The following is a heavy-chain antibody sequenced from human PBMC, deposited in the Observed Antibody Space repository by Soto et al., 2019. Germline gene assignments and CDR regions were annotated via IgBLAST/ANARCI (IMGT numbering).Heavy chain of an antibody. CDR2: ISGNGANT. D-gene: IGHD3-10*01. CDR3: AKAPPNYFGSGWGFYQAGFDY. CDR1: GLTFSTYA. J-gene: IGHJ4*02. V-gene: IGHV3-23*01. Sequence: EVQLLGSGGGLVQPGGSLRLSCAASGLTFSTYAMSWVRQAPGKGLEWVSSISGNGANTYYTDSVKGRFIISRDNSKNTLFLQMHSLGAEYTALYYCAKAPPNYFGSGWGFYQAGFDYWGQGTLVTVSS.